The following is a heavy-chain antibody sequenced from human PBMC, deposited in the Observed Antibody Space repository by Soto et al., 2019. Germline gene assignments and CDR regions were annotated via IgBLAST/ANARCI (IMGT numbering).Heavy chain of an antibody. Sequence: GGSLRLSCAASGFTFSSYAMHWVRQAPGKGLEYVSAISSNGGSTYYANSVKGRFTISRDNSKNTLYLQMGSLRAEDMAVYYCARVGGGKTGTTSGFDYWGQGTLVTVSS. J-gene: IGHJ4*02. CDR2: ISSNGGST. CDR3: ARVGGGKTGTTSGFDY. D-gene: IGHD1-7*01. CDR1: GFTFSSYA. V-gene: IGHV3-64*01.